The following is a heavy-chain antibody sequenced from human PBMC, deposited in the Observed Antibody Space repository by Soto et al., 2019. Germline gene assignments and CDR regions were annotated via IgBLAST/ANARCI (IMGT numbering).Heavy chain of an antibody. CDR1: GGSISSGDYY. V-gene: IGHV4-30-4*01. CDR3: ARSDNYVPFDH. D-gene: IGHD4-4*01. J-gene: IGHJ4*02. CDR2: IYYSGFT. Sequence: QVQLQESGPGLVKPSQTLSLTCTVSGGSISSGDYYWSWIRQPPGKGLEWIGYIYYSGFTYYNPPXHXGLPMSVDTSQNQFSLKLSSVIAAATAVYYCARSDNYVPFDHWGQGTLVTVSS.